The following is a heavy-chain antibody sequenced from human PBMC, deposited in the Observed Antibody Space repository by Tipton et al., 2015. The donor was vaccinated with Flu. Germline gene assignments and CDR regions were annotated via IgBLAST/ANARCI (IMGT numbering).Heavy chain of an antibody. CDR1: GYSISSGYY. D-gene: IGHD1-26*01. CDR3: ARVRELLLIDY. CDR2: IYHSGST. Sequence: TLSLTCAVSGYSISSGYYWGWIRQPPGKGLEWIGSIYHSGSTYYNPSLKSRVTISVDTSKNQFSLKLSSVTAADTAVYYCARVRELLLIDYWGQGTLVTVSS. V-gene: IGHV4-38-2*01. J-gene: IGHJ4*02.